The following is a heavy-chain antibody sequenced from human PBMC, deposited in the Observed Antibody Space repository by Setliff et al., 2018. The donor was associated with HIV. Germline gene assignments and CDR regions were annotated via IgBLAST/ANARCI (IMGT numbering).Heavy chain of an antibody. Sequence: PGGSLRLSCAASGFSFSSYGMHWVRQAPGKGLEWVSYSSSSGSTRYYAGSLKGRFTISRDNAKNSLYLQMNSPRVDDTAVYYCARVPAAIDYWGQGTLVTVSS. D-gene: IGHD2-15*01. J-gene: IGHJ4*02. V-gene: IGHV3-48*04. CDR2: SSSSGSTR. CDR1: GFSFSSYG. CDR3: ARVPAAIDY.